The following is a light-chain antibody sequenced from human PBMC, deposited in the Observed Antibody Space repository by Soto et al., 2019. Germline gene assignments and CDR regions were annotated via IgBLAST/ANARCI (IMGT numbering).Light chain of an antibody. CDR3: QQYYITPPT. J-gene: IGKJ2*01. CDR2: WAS. CDR1: QSVLYSSNNKNY. V-gene: IGKV4-1*01. Sequence: DIVMTQSPDSLAVSLGERATINCKSSQSVLYSSNNKNYLACYQQKPRQPPKPLIYWASSRESLVPDRFSGRSSWPDFTLTISCLQAEDVAVCSCQQYYITPPTFGQGTKLEIK.